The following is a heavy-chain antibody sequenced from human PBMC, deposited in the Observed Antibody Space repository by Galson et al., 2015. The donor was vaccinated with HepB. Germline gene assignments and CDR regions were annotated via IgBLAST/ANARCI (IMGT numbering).Heavy chain of an antibody. V-gene: IGHV4-4*02. D-gene: IGHD1-1*01. CDR1: GGSISSDKW. CDR3: VVKKWNPKDNFFDP. CDR2: IFHSGTT. J-gene: IGHJ5*02. Sequence: ETLSLTCAVSGGSISSDKWWSWVRQPPGQGLEWIGEIFHSGTTNYNSSLKSRVTISIDKSKNQFSLKLSSVTAADTAVYYCVVKKWNPKDNFFDPWGQGILVTVSS.